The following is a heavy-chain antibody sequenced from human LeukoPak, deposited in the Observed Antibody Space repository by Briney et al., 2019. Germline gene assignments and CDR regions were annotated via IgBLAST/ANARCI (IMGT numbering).Heavy chain of an antibody. CDR3: SRDLGE. Sequence: PGGSLRLSCAGSGFTFSSNWMYWVRQAPGKGLVWVSRISSDGSSTSYADSVKGRFTISRDNAKDTLNFQMNSLRAEDTAVYYCSRDLGEWGQGTLVTVSS. CDR2: ISSDGSST. CDR1: GFTFSSNW. J-gene: IGHJ4*02. V-gene: IGHV3-74*01.